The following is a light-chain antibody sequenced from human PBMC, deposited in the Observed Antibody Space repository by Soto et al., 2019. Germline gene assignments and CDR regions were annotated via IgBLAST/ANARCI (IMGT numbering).Light chain of an antibody. J-gene: IGLJ1*01. CDR1: SSDIGDYNS. CDR2: DVS. V-gene: IGLV2-14*03. Sequence: QSVLTQPASVSGSPGQSITISCTGASSDIGDYNSVSWYQQHPGKAPELLIYDVSNRPSGVSDRFSGSKSGDTASLTISGLQAEDEAHYHCSAYSSSSTPYVFGTGTKLTVL. CDR3: SAYSSSSTPYV.